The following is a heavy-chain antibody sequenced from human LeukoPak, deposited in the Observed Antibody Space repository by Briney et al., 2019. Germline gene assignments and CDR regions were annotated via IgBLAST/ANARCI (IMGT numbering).Heavy chain of an antibody. CDR1: GFTFTNAW. Sequence: GGSLRLSCAASGFTFTNAWMSWVRQAPGKVLEWIGRSKSQTDGGTTDYAAPVKGRFTISRDDSKNTVYLQMNSLRTDDTAGYYCTTLSYVGGYWGQGTLVTVSS. CDR2: SKSQTDGGTT. V-gene: IGHV3-15*01. J-gene: IGHJ4*02. D-gene: IGHD3-10*02. CDR3: TTLSYVGGY.